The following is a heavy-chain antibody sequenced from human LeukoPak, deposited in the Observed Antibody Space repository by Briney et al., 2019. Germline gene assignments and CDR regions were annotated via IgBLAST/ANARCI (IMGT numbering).Heavy chain of an antibody. V-gene: IGHV1-69*06. Sequence: ASVKVSCKTSGGTFSTYAITWVRQAPGQGLEWMGGIIPIFGTTNYAQKFQGRVTIIADKSTSTAYMELSSLRSEDTAVYYCARDLVAAATSLDYWGQGTLVTVSS. D-gene: IGHD2-15*01. CDR1: GGTFSTYA. CDR2: IIPIFGTT. J-gene: IGHJ4*02. CDR3: ARDLVAAATSLDY.